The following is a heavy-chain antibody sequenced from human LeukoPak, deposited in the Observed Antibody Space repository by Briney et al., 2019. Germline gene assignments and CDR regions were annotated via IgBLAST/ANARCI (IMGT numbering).Heavy chain of an antibody. D-gene: IGHD5-18*01. J-gene: IGHJ4*02. CDR1: GFTFSSYS. CDR3: ARVLSGGYSYGPLDY. V-gene: IGHV3-21*01. Sequence: GGSLRLSCAASGFTFSSYSMNWVRQAPGKGLEWVSSISSSSSYIYYADSVRGRFTISRDNAKNSLYLQMNSLRAEDTAVYYCARVLSGGYSYGPLDYWGQGTLVTVSS. CDR2: ISSSSSYI.